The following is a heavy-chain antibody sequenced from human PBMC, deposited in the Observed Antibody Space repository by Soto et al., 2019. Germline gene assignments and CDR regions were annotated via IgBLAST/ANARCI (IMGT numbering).Heavy chain of an antibody. CDR1: GFTFTSYA. CDR3: ARGTSLAIFDYGMDV. V-gene: IGHV3-30-3*01. Sequence: QVQLVESGGGVVQPGRSLRLSCAASGFTFTSYAMHWVRQAPGKGLEWVAVISNDGSNYYYADSVRGRVTLSRDNPKHTLFLEMSSLRGVDSGVYYCARGTSLAIFDYGMDVWGQGTTVTVSS. D-gene: IGHD3-3*01. J-gene: IGHJ6*02. CDR2: ISNDGSNY.